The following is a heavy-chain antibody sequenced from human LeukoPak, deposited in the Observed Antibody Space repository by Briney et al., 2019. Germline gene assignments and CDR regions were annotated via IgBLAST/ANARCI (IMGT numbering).Heavy chain of an antibody. CDR1: GFTFSSHW. V-gene: IGHV3-7*01. Sequence: GGSLRLSCAASGFTFSSHWMSWVRQAPGKGLEWVANIKQDGSAKYYVGSVRGRFTISRDNAKTSLYLQMNSLRAEDTAVYYCARDGPGVVIDFWGQGALVTVSS. CDR3: ARDGPGVVIDF. CDR2: IKQDGSAK. J-gene: IGHJ4*02. D-gene: IGHD2-21*01.